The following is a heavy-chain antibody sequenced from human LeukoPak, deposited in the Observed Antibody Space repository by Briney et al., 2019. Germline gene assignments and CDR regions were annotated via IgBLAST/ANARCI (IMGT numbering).Heavy chain of an antibody. V-gene: IGHV5-51*01. D-gene: IGHD6-13*01. CDR3: ARRGPYDSRWFYFDY. CDR2: IYPGDSNT. Sequence: GASLQISCKGSGSSFTNYWIGWVRQLPGKGLEWMGIIYPGDSNTTYSPSFQGQVTISADKSISTAYLQWNSLKASDTAMYYCARRGPYDSRWFYFDYWGQGTLVTVSS. CDR1: GSSFTNYW. J-gene: IGHJ4*02.